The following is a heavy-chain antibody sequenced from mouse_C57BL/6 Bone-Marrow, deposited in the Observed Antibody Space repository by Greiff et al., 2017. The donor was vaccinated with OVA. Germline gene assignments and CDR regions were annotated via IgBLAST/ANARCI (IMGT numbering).Heavy chain of an antibody. CDR1: GYTFTDYD. CDR3: TDYFDY. CDR2: IDPETGGT. V-gene: IGHV1-15*01. J-gene: IGHJ2*01. Sequence: VHLVASGAELVRPGASVTLSCTASGYTFTDYDMHWVKQPPVHGLEWIGAIDPETGGTAYNQKFKDKAILTADKSSSTAYMELRSLTSEDSAVYYCTDYFDYWGQGTTLTVSS.